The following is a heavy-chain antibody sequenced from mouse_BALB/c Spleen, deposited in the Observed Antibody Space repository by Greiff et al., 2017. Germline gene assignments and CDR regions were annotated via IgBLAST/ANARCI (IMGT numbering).Heavy chain of an antibody. CDR2: IRAGGST. D-gene: IGHD1-1*01. V-gene: IGHV2-9*02. J-gene: IGHJ4*01. Sequence: VKLMESGPGLVEPSQSLSLTCTVSGFSLTSYCVYWVRQPPGKGLEWLGVIRAGGSTNYNSAFMSRLSISKDNSKSQVFLKMDSLQTDDTAMYYSARYWGLESSRIDYWGQGTSVTVSA. CDR1: GFSLTSYC. CDR3: ARYWGLESSRIDY.